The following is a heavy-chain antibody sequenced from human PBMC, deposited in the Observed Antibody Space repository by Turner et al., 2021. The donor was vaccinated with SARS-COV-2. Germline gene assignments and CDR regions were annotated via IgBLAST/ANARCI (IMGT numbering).Heavy chain of an antibody. CDR1: GYTLTEFS. J-gene: IGHJ6*02. D-gene: IGHD2-2*02. CDR3: ATVPVVPAAIGYYYYYGMDV. Sequence: QVQLVQSGAEVKKPGASVKVSCKVSGYTLTEFSMHWVRQAPGKGLEWMGACDPEDGETLYAQKFQGRVSRTEDTSTDTAYMELSSLRSEDTAVYYCATVPVVPAAIGYYYYYGMDVWGQGTTFTVSS. CDR2: CDPEDGET. V-gene: IGHV1-24*01.